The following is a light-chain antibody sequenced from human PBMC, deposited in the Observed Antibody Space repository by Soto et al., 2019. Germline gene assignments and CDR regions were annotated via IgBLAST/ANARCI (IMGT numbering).Light chain of an antibody. CDR2: WAS. Sequence: DIVMTQSPDSLAVSLGERATINCRSSQSVLYSSSNKNYLAWYQQKPGQPPKLLIYWASTRESGVPDRFSGSGSGTDFTLTSSSLQAEDLAVYYCQQYCSSPWTFGQGTKVEIK. V-gene: IGKV4-1*01. J-gene: IGKJ1*01. CDR3: QQYCSSPWT. CDR1: QSVLYSSSNKNY.